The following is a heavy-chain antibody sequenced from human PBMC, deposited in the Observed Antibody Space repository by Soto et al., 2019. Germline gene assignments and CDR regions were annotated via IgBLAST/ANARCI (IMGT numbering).Heavy chain of an antibody. J-gene: IGHJ4*02. V-gene: IGHV3-23*01. CDR2: IPNDGANT. CDR1: GFTFSNYA. CDR3: AKESSEVARPRFDY. D-gene: IGHD5-12*01. Sequence: EVQLLESGGGLIQPGGSLRLSCAASGFTFSNYAMSWVRQAPGKGLEWVSGIPNDGANTYYADSVRGRFTISRDASTNTLYLQMYSLRAEDTAVYYCAKESSEVARPRFDYWGRGTLVTVSS.